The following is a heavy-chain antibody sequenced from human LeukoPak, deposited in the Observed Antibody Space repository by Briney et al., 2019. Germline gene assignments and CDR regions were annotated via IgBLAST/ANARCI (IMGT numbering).Heavy chain of an antibody. Sequence: GGSLRLSCAASGFTFSNAWMSWVRQAPGKGLEWVGRIKSKTDGGTTDYAAPVKGRFTISRDDSKNTLYLQMNSLRAEDTAVYYCAKAIYTAMGTVDYWGQGTLVTVSS. CDR2: IKSKTDGGTT. CDR3: AKAIYTAMGTVDY. CDR1: GFTFSNAW. D-gene: IGHD5-18*01. J-gene: IGHJ4*02. V-gene: IGHV3-15*01.